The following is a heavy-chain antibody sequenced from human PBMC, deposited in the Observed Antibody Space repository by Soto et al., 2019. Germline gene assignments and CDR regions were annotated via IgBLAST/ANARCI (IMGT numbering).Heavy chain of an antibody. CDR2: IHYSGNT. J-gene: IGHJ3*02. D-gene: IGHD3-22*01. CDR1: GGSVSSGSYY. Sequence: PSETLSLTCTVSGGSVSSGSYYWSWIRQSPGKGLEWIGYIHYSGNTNYNPSFKSRVTMSVDTSKNQFSLRLSSVTAADTAVYHCARRAGCDRRYDRSAHGAFDIWGQGTMVTVSS. V-gene: IGHV4-61*01. CDR3: ARRAGCDRRYDRSAHGAFDI.